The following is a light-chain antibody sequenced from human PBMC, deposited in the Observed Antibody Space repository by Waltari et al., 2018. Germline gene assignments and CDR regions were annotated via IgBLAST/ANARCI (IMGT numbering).Light chain of an antibody. V-gene: IGLV2-11*01. CDR2: DIN. J-gene: IGLJ3*02. Sequence: QSALTQPRSVSGSPGQSVTISCTGTSSDVGANNLVSWYQHHPDKAPKLIIYDINKRPSGVPDRFSGSKSGNTASLTISGLQAEDEADYYCCSCVGRIIYWVFGGGTKLTVL. CDR3: CSCVGRIIYWV. CDR1: SSDVGANNL.